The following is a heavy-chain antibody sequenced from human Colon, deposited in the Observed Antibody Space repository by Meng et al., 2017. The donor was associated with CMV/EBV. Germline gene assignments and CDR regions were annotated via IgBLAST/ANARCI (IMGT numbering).Heavy chain of an antibody. Sequence: FSTYGLSWVRPAPGQGLEWMGWSSTYTSATNYSPKFQGRVTMTTDTSTNTASMELRNLKSDDTAVYYCARGYCTDATCYTGFWFDPWGQGTLVTVSS. D-gene: IGHD2-8*02. CDR2: SSTYTSAT. CDR3: ARGYCTDATCYTGFWFDP. V-gene: IGHV1-18*01. CDR1: FSTYG. J-gene: IGHJ5*02.